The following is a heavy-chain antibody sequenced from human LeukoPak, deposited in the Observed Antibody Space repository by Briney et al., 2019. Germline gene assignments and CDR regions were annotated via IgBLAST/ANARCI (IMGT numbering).Heavy chain of an antibody. V-gene: IGHV4-59*01. CDR1: GDSISRYY. CDR2: IYYSVST. J-gene: IGHJ5*02. CDR3: ARDLVSGWFDP. Sequence: PSETLSLTCTVSGDSISRYYWSWLRQPPGKGLEWIGYIYYSVSTNYKPSLKSRVTISVDTSKNQSSLKLTSLTAADTAVYYCARDLVSGWFDPWGQGTLVTVSS. D-gene: IGHD6-6*01.